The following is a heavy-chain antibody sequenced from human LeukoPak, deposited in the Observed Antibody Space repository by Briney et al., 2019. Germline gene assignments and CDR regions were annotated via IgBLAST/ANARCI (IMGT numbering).Heavy chain of an antibody. V-gene: IGHV4-38-2*02. CDR1: GYSISSGYY. J-gene: IGHJ5*02. Sequence: SETLSLTCTVSGYSISSGYYWGWIRQPPGKGLEWIGSIYHSGSTYYNPSLKSRVTISVDTSKNQFSLKLSSVTAADTAVYYCARARSGIAGFDPWGQGTLVTASS. CDR3: ARARSGIAGFDP. CDR2: IYHSGST. D-gene: IGHD6-13*01.